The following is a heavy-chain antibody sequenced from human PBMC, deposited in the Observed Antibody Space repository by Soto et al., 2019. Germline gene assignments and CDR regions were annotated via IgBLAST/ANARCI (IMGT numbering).Heavy chain of an antibody. V-gene: IGHV1-24*01. D-gene: IGHD3-22*01. CDR2: FDPEDGET. CDR1: GYTLTELS. CDR3: ATGQRGPYYYDSSGYLFDY. Sequence: ASVKVSCKVSGYTLTELSMHWVRQAPGKGLEWMGGFDPEDGETIYAQKFQGRVTTTEDTSTDTAYMELSSLRSEDTAVYYCATGQRGPYYYDSSGYLFDYWGQGTLVTVSS. J-gene: IGHJ4*02.